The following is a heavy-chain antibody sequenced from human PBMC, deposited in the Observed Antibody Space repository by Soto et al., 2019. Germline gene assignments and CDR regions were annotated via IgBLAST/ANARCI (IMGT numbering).Heavy chain of an antibody. V-gene: IGHV1-2*02. D-gene: IGHD2-15*01. CDR1: GYTFTGYY. CDR3: ASEQDIVVQ. CDR2: INPNSGGT. Sequence: GASVKVSCKASGYTFTGYYMHWVRQAPGQRLEWMGWINPNSGGTKYAQKFQGRVTMTRDTSTSTAYMELSSLRSEDTAVYYCASEQDIVVQWGQGTLVTVSS. J-gene: IGHJ4*02.